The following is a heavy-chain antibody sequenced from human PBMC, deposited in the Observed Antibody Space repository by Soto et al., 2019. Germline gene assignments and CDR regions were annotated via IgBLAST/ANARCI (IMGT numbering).Heavy chain of an antibody. CDR3: ARGSIAAAGREAV. CDR1: GGSISSGGYY. Sequence: SETLSLTCTVSGGSISSGGYYWSWIRQHPGKGLEWIGYIYHSGSTNYNPSLKSRVTISVDKSKNQFSLKLSSVTAADTAVYYCARGSIAAAGREAVWGQGTTVTVSS. CDR2: IYHSGST. D-gene: IGHD6-13*01. J-gene: IGHJ6*02. V-gene: IGHV4-31*03.